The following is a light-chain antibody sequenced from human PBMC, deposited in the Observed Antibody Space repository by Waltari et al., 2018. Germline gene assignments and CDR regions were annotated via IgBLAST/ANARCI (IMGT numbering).Light chain of an antibody. Sequence: DIQMTQSPSSLSASVGDRVTITCRASQAITDYLSWHQQKPGKAPKSLIHYVSNLETGVPTRFSGRRSGTEYILTISSLQPEDAATYYCQQYKSFPLTFGGGTKVEIK. J-gene: IGKJ4*01. CDR3: QQYKSFPLT. CDR1: QAITDY. CDR2: YVS. V-gene: IGKV1-33*01.